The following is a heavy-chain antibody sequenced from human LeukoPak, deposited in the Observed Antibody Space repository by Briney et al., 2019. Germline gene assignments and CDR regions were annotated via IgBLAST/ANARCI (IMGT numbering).Heavy chain of an antibody. CDR3: ARGTGSLDY. CDR1: GDSVCSKSSS. Sequence: SQTLSLTCAISGDSVCSKSSSWNWIRQSPSRGLEWLGRTYSRSKWFNDYALSVKSRISVNPDTSKNQFSLHLSSVTPDDTAVYYCARGTGSLDYWGQGTLVTVSS. J-gene: IGHJ4*02. CDR2: TYSRSKWFN. V-gene: IGHV6-1*01. D-gene: IGHD1-26*01.